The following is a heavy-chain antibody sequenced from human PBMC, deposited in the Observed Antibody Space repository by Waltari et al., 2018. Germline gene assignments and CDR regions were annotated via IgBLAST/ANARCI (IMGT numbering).Heavy chain of an antibody. V-gene: IGHV4-39*01. CDR3: ARVTGSSYGPYFEN. D-gene: IGHD6-6*01. CDR2: IYYAEST. CDR1: GGSISSSSDY. J-gene: IGHJ4*02. Sequence: QLQLQESGPGLVKPSETLSLRCSVSGGSISSSSDYWGWIRLPPGKGLEWLGTIYYAESTYSNPSLKSRLTMSADTSKNQFFLNLTSVTAADTAVYYYARVTGSSYGPYFENWGQGTLVTVSS.